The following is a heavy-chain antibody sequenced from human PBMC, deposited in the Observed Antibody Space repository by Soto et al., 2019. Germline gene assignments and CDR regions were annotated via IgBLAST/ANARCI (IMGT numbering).Heavy chain of an antibody. D-gene: IGHD5-12*01. V-gene: IGHV3-11*05. J-gene: IGHJ4*02. CDR1: GFTFSDYY. CDR2: ISSSSSYT. Sequence: QVQLVESGGGLVKPGGSLRLSCAASGFTFSDYYMSWIRQAPGKGLEWVSYISSSSSYTNYADSVKGRFTISRDNAKNSLYLQMNSLRAEDTAVYSCAGAHHRYSGYDYVDYWGQGTLVTVSS. CDR3: AGAHHRYSGYDYVDY.